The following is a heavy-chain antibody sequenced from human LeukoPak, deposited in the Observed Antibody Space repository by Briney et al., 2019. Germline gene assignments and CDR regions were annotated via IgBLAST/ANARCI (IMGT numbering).Heavy chain of an antibody. CDR3: AKSLPAGTCRACFDS. CDR2: ISSTGSDI. CDR1: GFIFSNYE. Sequence: PGGSLRLSCAGSGFIFSNYEMNWVRQAPGKGLEWVSYISSTGSDIYYADSVKGRFTITRDNSENTLYLQMNNLRAEGRAVFCCAKSLPAGTCRACFDSWGQGTLGTVSS. V-gene: IGHV3-48*03. J-gene: IGHJ4*02. D-gene: IGHD1-26*01.